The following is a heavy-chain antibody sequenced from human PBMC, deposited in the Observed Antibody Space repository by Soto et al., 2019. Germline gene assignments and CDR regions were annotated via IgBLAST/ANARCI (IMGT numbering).Heavy chain of an antibody. D-gene: IGHD3-16*01. CDR2: LYWNDDA. V-gene: IGHV2-5*01. CDR3: AHRHDLPAFDF. J-gene: IGHJ3*01. CDR1: GFSLTTRGVG. Sequence: QITLKESGPTLVKPTQTLTLTCTFSGFSLTTRGVGVGWIRQPPGKALEWLALLYWNDDARYSPSLKNRLTITMDTSKNHVVLTMTNMDPVDTATYYCAHRHDLPAFDFWGQGTMVTVAS.